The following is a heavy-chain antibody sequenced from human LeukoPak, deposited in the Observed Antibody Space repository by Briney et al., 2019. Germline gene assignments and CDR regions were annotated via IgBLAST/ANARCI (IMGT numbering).Heavy chain of an antibody. Sequence: GGSLRLSCAASGLPFSSYAMHCVPHASAKALEAVAVISYDGSNKYYADSVKSRFTISRDNSKNTLYLQMNSLRAEDTAVYYCARVGVAWDIVVVPAAGYFQHWGQGTLVTVSS. J-gene: IGHJ1*01. CDR1: GLPFSSYA. V-gene: IGHV3-30*01. CDR3: ARVGVAWDIVVVPAAGYFQH. D-gene: IGHD2-2*01. CDR2: ISYDGSNK.